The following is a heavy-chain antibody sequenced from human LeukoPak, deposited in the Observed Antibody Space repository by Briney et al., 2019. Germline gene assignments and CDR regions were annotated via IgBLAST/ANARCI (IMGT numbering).Heavy chain of an antibody. CDR1: GFTFSSYG. CDR3: ARDRGGDIPFDY. J-gene: IGHJ4*02. V-gene: IGHV3-33*01. Sequence: GRSLRLSCAAPGFTFSSYGMHWVRQAPGKGLEWVAVIWYDGSNKYYADSVRGRFTISRDNPKNALYLQMNSLRAEDTAVYYCARDRGGDIPFDYWGQGTLVTVSS. CDR2: IWYDGSNK. D-gene: IGHD2-21*02.